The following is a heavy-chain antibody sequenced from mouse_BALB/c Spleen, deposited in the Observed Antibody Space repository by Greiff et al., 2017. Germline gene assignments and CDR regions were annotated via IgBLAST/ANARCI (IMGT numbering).Heavy chain of an antibody. CDR3: ARERAPYGNYVGFAY. CDR2: ISDGGSYT. D-gene: IGHD2-1*01. V-gene: IGHV5-4*02. CDR1: GFTFSDYY. J-gene: IGHJ3*01. Sequence: DVKLQESGGGLVKPGGSLKLSCAASGFTFSDYYMYWVRQTPEKRLEWVASISDGGSYTYYPDSVKGRFTISRDNAKNNLYLQMSSLKSEDTAMYYCARERAPYGNYVGFAYWGQGTLVTVSA.